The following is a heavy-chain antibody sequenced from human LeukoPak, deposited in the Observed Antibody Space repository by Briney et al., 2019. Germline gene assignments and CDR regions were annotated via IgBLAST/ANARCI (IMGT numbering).Heavy chain of an antibody. J-gene: IGHJ6*02. D-gene: IGHD5-12*01. CDR3: AKDIGYPYYYGMDV. Sequence: GGSLRLSCAASGFTFDDYTMHWVRQAPGKGLEWVSLISWDGGSTYYADSVKGRFTISRDNSKNSLYLQMSSLRTEDTALYYCAKDIGYPYYYGMDVWGQGTTVTVSS. CDR2: ISWDGGST. CDR1: GFTFDDYT. V-gene: IGHV3-43*01.